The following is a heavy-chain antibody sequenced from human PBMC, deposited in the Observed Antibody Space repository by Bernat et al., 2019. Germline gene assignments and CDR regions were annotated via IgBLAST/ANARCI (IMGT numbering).Heavy chain of an antibody. J-gene: IGHJ3*02. CDR3: ARQSTGYYPYAFDI. CDR1: GFNVNSNY. V-gene: IGHV3-66*04. CDR2: IHSGGST. Sequence: EVQLVESGGSLVQPGGSLRLSCAGSGFNVNSNYMSWVRQAPGKGLEWVSVIHSGGSTYHADSVKGRFTISRDNSKETLYLQMNSLRAEDTAVYYCARQSTGYYPYAFDIWGQGTMVTVSS. D-gene: IGHD3-22*01.